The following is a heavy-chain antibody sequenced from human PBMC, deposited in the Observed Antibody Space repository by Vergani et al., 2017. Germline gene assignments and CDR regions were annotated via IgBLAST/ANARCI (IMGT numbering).Heavy chain of an antibody. D-gene: IGHD3-3*01. Sequence: EVQLLESGGGLVQPGGSLRLSCAASGFTFSSYAMSWVRQAPGKGLEWVSAISGSGGSTYYADSVKGRFTISRDNSKNTLYLQMNSLRAEDTAVYYCAKSYDFWSGYWGIFDYWGQGTLVTVSS. CDR2: ISGSGGST. V-gene: IGHV3-23*01. J-gene: IGHJ4*02. CDR1: GFTFSSYA. CDR3: AKSYDFWSGYWGIFDY.